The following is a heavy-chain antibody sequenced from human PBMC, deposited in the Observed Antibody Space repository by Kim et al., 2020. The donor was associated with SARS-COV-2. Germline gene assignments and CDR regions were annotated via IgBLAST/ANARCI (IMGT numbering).Heavy chain of an antibody. D-gene: IGHD5-12*01. CDR3: ARDPAHGLSGYSLEY. J-gene: IGHJ4*02. CDR2: TYYRSKWYT. V-gene: IGHV6-1*01. Sequence: SQTLSLTCAISGDSVSSYTASWSWVRQSPSRGLEWLGRTYYRSKWYTDYAVSFESRIAINADTSRNQLSLQLNSVTPDDTAIYYCARDPAHGLSGYSLEYWGQGTLVTVSS. CDR1: GDSVSSYTAS.